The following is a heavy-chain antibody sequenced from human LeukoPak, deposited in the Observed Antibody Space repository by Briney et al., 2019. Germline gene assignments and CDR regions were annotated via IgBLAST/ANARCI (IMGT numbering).Heavy chain of an antibody. V-gene: IGHV1-24*01. Sequence: ASVKVSCKVSGYTLNELSIHWVRQAPGRGLEWMGGFDPEDGETLYAQKLQGRVSMTEDTSTDTAYMDLSSLRSEDTAVYYCATGMYHYDSGSYYKTTFFAYWGAGTLVTVSS. CDR2: FDPEDGET. J-gene: IGHJ4*02. CDR3: ATGMYHYDSGSYYKTTFFAY. CDR1: GYTLNELS. D-gene: IGHD3-10*01.